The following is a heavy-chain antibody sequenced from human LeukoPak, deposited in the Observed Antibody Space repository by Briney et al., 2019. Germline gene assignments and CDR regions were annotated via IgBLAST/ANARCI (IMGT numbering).Heavy chain of an antibody. CDR1: GGSISSGGYY. D-gene: IGHD5-24*01. CDR2: IYYSGST. J-gene: IGHJ4*02. Sequence: SETLSLTCTVSGGSISSGGYYWSWIRQHPGKGLEWIGYIYYSGSTYYNPSLKSRVTISVDTSKNQFSLKLSSVTAADTAVYYCARGREGYNRIQNFDYWGQGTLVTVSS. CDR3: ARGREGYNRIQNFDY. V-gene: IGHV4-31*03.